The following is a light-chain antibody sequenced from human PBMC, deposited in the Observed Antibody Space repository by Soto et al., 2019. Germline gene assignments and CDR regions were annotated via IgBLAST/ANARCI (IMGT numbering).Light chain of an antibody. CDR1: QSVTSNY. Sequence: EIVLPQSPGTLSLSPGERATLSCRASQSVTSNYLAWYQQKPGQAPRLLIYDASNRATGIPARFSGSGSGTDFTLTISSLEPEDFAVYYCQQYGSSPWTFGQGTKGDIK. J-gene: IGKJ1*01. CDR3: QQYGSSPWT. CDR2: DAS. V-gene: IGKV3-20*01.